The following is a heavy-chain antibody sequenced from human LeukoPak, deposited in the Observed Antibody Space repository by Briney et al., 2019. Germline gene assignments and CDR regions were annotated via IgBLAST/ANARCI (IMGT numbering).Heavy chain of an antibody. CDR3: ATGDFWSGYTMGY. CDR2: IPSTSSGTI. CDR1: GFTFSDYS. V-gene: IGHV3-48*01. J-gene: IGHJ4*02. Sequence: GGSLRLSCTASGFTFSDYSMNWVRQAAGKGLEWVSFIPSTSSGTIYYADSVKGRFTISRDNGKNSLYLRMGSLRAEDTAVYYCATGDFWSGYTMGYWGQGTLVTVSS. D-gene: IGHD3-3*01.